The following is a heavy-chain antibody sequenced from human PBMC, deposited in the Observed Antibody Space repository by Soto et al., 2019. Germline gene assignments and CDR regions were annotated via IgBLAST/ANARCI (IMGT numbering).Heavy chain of an antibody. CDR3: AKRSSSSTFDY. D-gene: IGHD6-6*01. CDR1: GFTFSSYA. CDR2: ISGSDDST. V-gene: IGHV3-23*01. J-gene: IGHJ4*02. Sequence: EVPLLESGGGLVQPGESLRLSCAASGFTFSSYAMSWVRQAPGKGLERVSVISGSDDSTYYADSVKGRFTISRDNSKNTLYLQMNSLRAEDTAVYYCAKRSSSSTFDYWGQGTLVTVSS.